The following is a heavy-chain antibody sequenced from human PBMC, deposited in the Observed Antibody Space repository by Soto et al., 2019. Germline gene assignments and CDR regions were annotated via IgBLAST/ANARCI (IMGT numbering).Heavy chain of an antibody. V-gene: IGHV3-53*02. Sequence: DVQLVETGGGLIQPGGSLRLSCAASGFIVSSSYMSWVRQAPGKGLEWVSVLYSDGRTYYADSVKGRFTTSRDNSKNTLYLQMNSLSAEETAVYYCARCSGWYGQCYFDCWGQGTLVTVSS. CDR1: GFIVSSSY. J-gene: IGHJ4*02. CDR2: LYSDGRT. D-gene: IGHD6-13*01. CDR3: ARCSGWYGQCYFDC.